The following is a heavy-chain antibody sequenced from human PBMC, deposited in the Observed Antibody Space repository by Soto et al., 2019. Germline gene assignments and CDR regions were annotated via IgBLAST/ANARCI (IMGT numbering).Heavy chain of an antibody. CDR2: IYYSGST. CDR3: ATGVYGGEQNWFDP. CDR1: GGSISSSSYY. J-gene: IGHJ5*02. V-gene: IGHV4-39*01. D-gene: IGHD4-17*01. Sequence: PSETLSLTCTVSGGSISSSSYYWGWIRQPPGKGLEWIGSIYYSGSTYYNPSLKSRVTISVDTSKNQFSLKLSSVTAADTAVYYCATGVYGGEQNWFDPWGQGTLVTVSS.